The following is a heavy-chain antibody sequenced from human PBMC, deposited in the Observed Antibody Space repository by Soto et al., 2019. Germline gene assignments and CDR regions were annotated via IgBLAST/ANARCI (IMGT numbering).Heavy chain of an antibody. Sequence: QVQLVQSGAEVKKPGASVKVSCKASGYTFTSYGISWVRQAPGQGLEYMGWISAYNGNTNYAQNLQGRVTMTTYTSTSTANMELRSLRSDDTAVYYCERGGRNTAEAYWGQGTLVTVSS. V-gene: IGHV1-18*01. CDR3: ERGGRNTAEAY. CDR2: ISAYNGNT. J-gene: IGHJ4*02. CDR1: GYTFTSYG. D-gene: IGHD5-18*01.